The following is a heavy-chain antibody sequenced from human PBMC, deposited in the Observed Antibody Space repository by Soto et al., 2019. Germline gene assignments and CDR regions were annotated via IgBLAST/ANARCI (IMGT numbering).Heavy chain of an antibody. CDR3: AKSGSYYNSYYYYGMDV. Sequence: QLQLQESGSGLVKPSQTLSLTCAVSGGSISSGGYSWSWIRQPPGKGLEWIGYIYHSGSTYYNPSLKSRVTISVDRSKNQFSLKLSSVTAADTAVYYCAKSGSYYNSYYYYGMDVWGQGTTVTVSS. D-gene: IGHD3-10*01. CDR2: IYHSGST. J-gene: IGHJ6*02. CDR1: GGSISSGGYS. V-gene: IGHV4-30-2*01.